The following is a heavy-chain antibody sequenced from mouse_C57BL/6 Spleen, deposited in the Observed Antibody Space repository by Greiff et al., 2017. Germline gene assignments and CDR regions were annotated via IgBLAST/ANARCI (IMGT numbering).Heavy chain of an antibody. CDR3: VRGTVVAEYYWYFDV. J-gene: IGHJ1*03. V-gene: IGHV10-3*01. Sequence: EVQGVESGGGLVQPKGSLKLSCAASGFTFNTYAMHWVRQAPGKGLEWVARIRSKSSNYATYYADSVKDRFTISRDDSQSMLYLQMNNLKTEDTAMYYCVRGTVVAEYYWYFDVWGTGTTVTVSS. D-gene: IGHD1-1*01. CDR1: GFTFNTYA. CDR2: IRSKSSNYAT.